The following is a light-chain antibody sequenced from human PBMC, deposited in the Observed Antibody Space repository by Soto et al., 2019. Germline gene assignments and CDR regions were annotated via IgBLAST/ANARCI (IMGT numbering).Light chain of an antibody. Sequence: VLTQSPGTLSLSPGERASLSCRASSTVDSIYLAWYQQKPGQTHRLLIYDTSTRATGIPARFSGSGSGTEFTLTISSLQSEDFAVYYCQQYNNWPPRTFGQGTKGDIK. CDR2: DTS. CDR1: STVDSIY. V-gene: IGKV3-15*01. J-gene: IGKJ1*01. CDR3: QQYNNWPPRT.